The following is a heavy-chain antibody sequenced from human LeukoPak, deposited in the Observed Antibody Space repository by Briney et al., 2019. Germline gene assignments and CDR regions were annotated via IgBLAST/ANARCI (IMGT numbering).Heavy chain of an antibody. D-gene: IGHD2-2*01. CDR2: ISWNGGSI. CDR3: AKERYCSSTSCHSVFDY. CDR1: GFTFDDYA. J-gene: IGHJ4*02. Sequence: SPRLSCAASGFTFDDYAMHWVRQAPGKGLEWVSGISWNGGSIDYADSGKGRFIISRDNAKNSLYLQMNSLRAEDTALYYCAKERYCSSTSCHSVFDYWGQGTLVTVSS. V-gene: IGHV3-9*01.